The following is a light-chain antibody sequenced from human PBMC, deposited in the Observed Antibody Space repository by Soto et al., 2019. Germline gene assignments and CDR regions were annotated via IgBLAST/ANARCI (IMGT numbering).Light chain of an antibody. V-gene: IGKV3-20*01. Sequence: EIVFTQSPGTLSLSPGERAILSCRASQSISNNLAWYRQKPGQTPKILIYGASTRATGIPDRFSGSGSGTDFTLIISRLEPEDFAVYYCQHYGSSPPFTFGPGTKVYIK. CDR1: QSISNN. CDR2: GAS. CDR3: QHYGSSPPFT. J-gene: IGKJ3*01.